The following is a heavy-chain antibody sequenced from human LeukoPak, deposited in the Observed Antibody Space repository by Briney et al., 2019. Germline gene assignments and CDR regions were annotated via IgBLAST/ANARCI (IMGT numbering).Heavy chain of an antibody. CDR1: GYSFTSYW. CDR3: ARHEAYYDILTATYYYYGMDV. J-gene: IGHJ6*04. CDR2: IDPSDSYT. Sequence: GESLKISCKGSGYSFTSYWISWVRQMPGKGLEWMGRIDPSDSYTNYSPSFQGHVTISADKSISTAYLQWSSLKASDTAMCYCARHEAYYDILTATYYYYGMDVWGKGTTVTVSS. D-gene: IGHD3-9*01. V-gene: IGHV5-10-1*01.